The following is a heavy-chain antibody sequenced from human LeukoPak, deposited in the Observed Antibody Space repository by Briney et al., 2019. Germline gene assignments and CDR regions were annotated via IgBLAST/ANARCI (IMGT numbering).Heavy chain of an antibody. V-gene: IGHV7-4-1*02. CDR1: GYTFTSYA. Sequence: ASVKVSCKASGYTFTSYAMNWVRQAPGQGLEWVGWINTNTGNPTYAQGFTGRFVFSLDTSVSTAYLQISSLKAEDTAVYYCARKYYGDYEVNYYYGMDVWSQGTTVTVSS. CDR2: INTNTGNP. D-gene: IGHD4-17*01. J-gene: IGHJ6*02. CDR3: ARKYYGDYEVNYYYGMDV.